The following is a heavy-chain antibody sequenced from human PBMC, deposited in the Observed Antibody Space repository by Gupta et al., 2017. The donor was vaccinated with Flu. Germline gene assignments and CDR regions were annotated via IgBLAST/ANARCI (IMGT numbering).Heavy chain of an antibody. J-gene: IGHJ4*02. Sequence: SGGSISYYYWSWLRQTPGKRPEWIGNVYKSGTTNYNPSLESRVTISVDLSKSQFSLKMTSVTAADTAVYYCARGLGRFDAWGQGTLVTVSS. CDR1: GGSISYYY. CDR3: ARGLGRFDA. CDR2: VYKSGTT. D-gene: IGHD3-10*01. V-gene: IGHV4-59*01.